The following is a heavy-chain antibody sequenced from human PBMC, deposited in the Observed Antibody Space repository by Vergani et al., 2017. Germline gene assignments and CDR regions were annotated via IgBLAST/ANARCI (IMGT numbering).Heavy chain of an antibody. J-gene: IGHJ3*01. V-gene: IGHV4-61*02. CDR1: GASINNDFYY. D-gene: IGHD4-23*01. CDR2: IYVSGIT. Sequence: QVQLQESGPGLVKTSQTLSLTCTVSGASINNDFYYWHWIRQPAGKGQEWIGRIYVSGITDYNSSLQSRVSMSVDTSKNQFSLTLTSVTAADTAVYYCARYNKQLRPRAFDLWVQGTMVTVSS. CDR3: ARYNKQLRPRAFDL.